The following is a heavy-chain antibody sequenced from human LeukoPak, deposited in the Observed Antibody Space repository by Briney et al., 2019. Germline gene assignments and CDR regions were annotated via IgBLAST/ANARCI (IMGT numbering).Heavy chain of an antibody. D-gene: IGHD3-10*02. CDR2: INWNSGA. Sequence: GGSLRLSCVASGFTFDDYAMHWVRHAPGKGLEWVAGINWNSGAVYADSLKGRLTISRDNAKNSLYLQMNSLRAEDTAVYYCAELGITMIGGVWGKGTTVTISS. J-gene: IGHJ6*04. CDR1: GFTFDDYA. V-gene: IGHV3-9*01. CDR3: AELGITMIGGV.